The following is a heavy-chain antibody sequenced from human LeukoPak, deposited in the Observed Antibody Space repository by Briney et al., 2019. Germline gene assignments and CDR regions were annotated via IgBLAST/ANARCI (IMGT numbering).Heavy chain of an antibody. Sequence: ASVEVSCKASGYTFTSYGISWVRQAPGQGLEWMGWISAYNGNTNYAQKLQGRVTMTTDTSTSTAYMELRSLRSDDTAVYYCARQYGVVIPYYFDYWGQGTLVTVSS. D-gene: IGHD3-3*01. J-gene: IGHJ4*02. V-gene: IGHV1-18*01. CDR1: GYTFTSYG. CDR2: ISAYNGNT. CDR3: ARQYGVVIPYYFDY.